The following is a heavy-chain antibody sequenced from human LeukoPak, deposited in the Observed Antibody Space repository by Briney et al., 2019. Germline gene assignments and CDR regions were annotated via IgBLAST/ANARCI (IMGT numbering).Heavy chain of an antibody. D-gene: IGHD2-15*01. CDR2: INPNSGDT. CDR3: ARRYCSGGSCVVDY. Sequence: ASVKVSCKASGYTFTGYYMHWVRQAPGQGLEWMGWINPNSGDTNYAQKFQGRVTMTRDTSTSTASMELSRLRSDDTAVYYCARRYCSGGSCVVDYWGQGTLVTVSS. CDR1: GYTFTGYY. V-gene: IGHV1-2*02. J-gene: IGHJ4*02.